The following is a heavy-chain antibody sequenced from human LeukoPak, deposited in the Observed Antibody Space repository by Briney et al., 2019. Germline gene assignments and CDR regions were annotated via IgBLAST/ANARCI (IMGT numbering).Heavy chain of an antibody. CDR2: IYPGDSDT. Sequence: GESLKISCKGSGYSFTSYWIGWVRQMPGKGLEWMGIIYPGDSDTRYNPSFQGQVTISVDTSISTAYLQWGSLEASDTAMYYCARHVSPNSWFYFDFWGQGTLVTVSS. CDR3: ARHVSPNSWFYFDF. D-gene: IGHD6-13*01. V-gene: IGHV5-51*01. CDR1: GYSFTSYW. J-gene: IGHJ4*02.